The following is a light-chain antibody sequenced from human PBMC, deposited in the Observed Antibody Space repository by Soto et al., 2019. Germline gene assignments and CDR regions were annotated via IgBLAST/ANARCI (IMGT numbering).Light chain of an antibody. V-gene: IGKV3-15*01. J-gene: IGKJ4*01. CDR2: GAS. CDR3: QQYNNWPLT. CDR1: QSVSNN. Sequence: EIVMTQSPATLSVSPGERATLSCRASQSVSNNLAWYQQKRGQAPRLLMYGASTRATGIPARFSGSGSGTEFTLTISSLQSADFAVYFCQQYNNWPLTFGGGTTVEIK.